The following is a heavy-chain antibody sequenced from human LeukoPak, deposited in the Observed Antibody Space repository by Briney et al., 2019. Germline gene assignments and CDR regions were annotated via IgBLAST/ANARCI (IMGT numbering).Heavy chain of an antibody. CDR1: GFTFSDYY. J-gene: IGHJ4*02. D-gene: IGHD4-11*01. CDR2: ISGSSSYT. V-gene: IGHV3-11*03. Sequence: GGSLRLSCAASGFTFSDYYMSWIRQPPAKGLEWIAYISGSSSYTNYADSVKGRFTISRDNAKKSLYLQMNSLRAEDTAVYYCARLAGTVQSFAYWGQGTLVTVSS. CDR3: ARLAGTVQSFAY.